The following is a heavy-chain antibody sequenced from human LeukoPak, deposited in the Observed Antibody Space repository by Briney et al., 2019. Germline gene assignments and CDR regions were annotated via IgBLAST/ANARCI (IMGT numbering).Heavy chain of an antibody. Sequence: PGGSLRLSCAASGFTFSSYAMSWVRQAPGKGLEWVSEISGSGGSTHYADSVKGRFTISRDNSQNTLYLQVNSLRVEDTAVYYCAKGRYSSAWSDYWGQGTLVTVSS. V-gene: IGHV3-23*01. CDR1: GFTFSSYA. J-gene: IGHJ4*02. CDR3: AKGRYSSAWSDY. D-gene: IGHD6-19*01. CDR2: ISGSGGST.